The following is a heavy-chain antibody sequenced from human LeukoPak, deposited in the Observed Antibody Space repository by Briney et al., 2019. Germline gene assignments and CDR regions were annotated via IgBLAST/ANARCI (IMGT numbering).Heavy chain of an antibody. V-gene: IGHV1-2*02. CDR3: ARDGGSYSGSWFDP. CDR1: GYTFTGYY. CDR2: INPNSGGT. Sequence: ASVKVSCKASGYTFTGYYMHWVRQAPGQGLEWMGWINPNSGGTNYAQKFQGRVTMTRDTSISTAYMELSRLRPDDTAVYYCARDGGSYSGSWFDPWGQGTLVTVSS. D-gene: IGHD1-26*01. J-gene: IGHJ5*02.